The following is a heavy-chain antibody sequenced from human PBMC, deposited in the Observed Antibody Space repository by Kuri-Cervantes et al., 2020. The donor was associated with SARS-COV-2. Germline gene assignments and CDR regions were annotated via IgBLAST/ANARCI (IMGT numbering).Heavy chain of an antibody. CDR2: IYYSGST. V-gene: IGHV4-39*01. Sequence: SETLSLTCTVSGGSISSSSYYWGWIRQPPGKGLEWIGSIYYSGSTYYNPSLKSRVTISVDTSKNQFSLKLSSVTAADTAVYYGARQIARLGYYYGMDVWGQGTTVTVSS. CDR1: GGSISSSSYY. D-gene: IGHD6-6*01. J-gene: IGHJ6*02. CDR3: ARQIARLGYYYGMDV.